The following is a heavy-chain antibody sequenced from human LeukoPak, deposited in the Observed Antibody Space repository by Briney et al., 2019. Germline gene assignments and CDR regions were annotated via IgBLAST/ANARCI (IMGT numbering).Heavy chain of an antibody. D-gene: IGHD2-15*01. V-gene: IGHV4-4*07. CDR2: IYTSGST. CDR1: GGSISSYY. Sequence: NPSETLSLTCTVSGGSISSYYWSWIRQPAGKGLEWIGRIYTSGSTNYNPSLKSRVTMSVDTSKNQFSLKLSSVTAADTAVYYCARDLPYCSGGSCYPPDAFDIWGQGTMVTVSS. J-gene: IGHJ3*02. CDR3: ARDLPYCSGGSCYPPDAFDI.